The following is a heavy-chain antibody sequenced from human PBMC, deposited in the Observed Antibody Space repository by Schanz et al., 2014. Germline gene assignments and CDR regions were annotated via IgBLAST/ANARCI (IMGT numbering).Heavy chain of an antibody. Sequence: QVQLLQFGGGVVQPGRSLRLSCAASGFTFSSYAMHWVRQAPGKGLEWVALISNDGSIKYYADSVEGRFTISRDNSRNTLYLQMNSLRTEDADVYYCASASGYSDYGTYFDFWGQGTLVTVSS. CDR2: ISNDGSIK. CDR3: ASASGYSDYGTYFDF. D-gene: IGHD5-12*01. CDR1: GFTFSSYA. J-gene: IGHJ4*02. V-gene: IGHV3-30-3*01.